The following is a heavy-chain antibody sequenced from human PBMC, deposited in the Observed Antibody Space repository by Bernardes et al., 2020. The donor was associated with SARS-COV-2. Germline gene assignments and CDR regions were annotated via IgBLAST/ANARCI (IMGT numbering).Heavy chain of an antibody. CDR1: GASIATDSW. V-gene: IGHV4-4*02. Sequence: SETLSLTCAVSGASIATDSWWSWVRQPPGKGLEWIGEINDKWGVAYNPSLKSRVTMSLDKSKNRFSLSLTSLTAADTAVYFCARDVNHPPHCTDDCSSAFWGQGTPVTVSS. J-gene: IGHJ4*02. D-gene: IGHD2-8*01. CDR2: INDKWGV. CDR3: ARDVNHPPHCTDDCSSAF.